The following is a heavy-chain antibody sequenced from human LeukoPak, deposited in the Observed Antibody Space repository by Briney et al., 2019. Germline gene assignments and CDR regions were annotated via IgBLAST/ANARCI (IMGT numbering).Heavy chain of an antibody. CDR1: GGTFSSYA. J-gene: IGHJ4*02. V-gene: IGHV1-69*05. CDR3: ARVMGIAAAGTVQYYFDY. CDR2: IIPIFGTA. Sequence: SVKVSCKASGGTFSSYAISWVRQAPGQGLEWMGRIIPIFGTANYALKFQGRVTITTDESTSTAYMELSSLRSEDTAVYYCARVMGIAAAGTVQYYFDYWGQGTLVTVSS. D-gene: IGHD6-13*01.